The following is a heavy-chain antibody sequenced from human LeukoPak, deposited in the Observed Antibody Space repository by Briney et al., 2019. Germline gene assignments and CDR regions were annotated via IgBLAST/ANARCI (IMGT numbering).Heavy chain of an antibody. V-gene: IGHV1-2*02. CDR2: INPNSGGT. Sequence: ASVKVSCKASGYTFTGYYMHWVRRAPGQGLEWMGWINPNSGGTNYAQKFQGRVTMTRDTSISTAYMELSRLRSDDTAVYYCARVQRDILTGYYIHPYYYGMDVWGQGTTVTVSS. CDR3: ARVQRDILTGYYIHPYYYGMDV. J-gene: IGHJ6*02. D-gene: IGHD3-9*01. CDR1: GYTFTGYY.